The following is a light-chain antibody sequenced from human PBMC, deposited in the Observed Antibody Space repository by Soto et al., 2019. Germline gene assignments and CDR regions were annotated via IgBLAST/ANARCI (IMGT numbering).Light chain of an antibody. CDR3: QQRSNWPLT. V-gene: IGKV3D-20*02. CDR2: GAS. CDR1: QSVSSSY. Sequence: EIVLTQSPGTLSLSPGERATLSCRASQSVSSSYLAWYQQKPGQAHRPLIYGASSRATGIPDRFSGSGSGTEFTLTIRSLQSEDFAVYYCQQRSNWPLTFGGGTKVDIK. J-gene: IGKJ4*01.